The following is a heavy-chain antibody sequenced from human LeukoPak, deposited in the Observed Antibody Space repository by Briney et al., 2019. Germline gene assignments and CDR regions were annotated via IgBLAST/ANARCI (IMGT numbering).Heavy chain of an antibody. J-gene: IGHJ4*02. D-gene: IGHD6-19*01. V-gene: IGHV1-18*01. CDR1: GYTFTSYG. CDR2: ISAYNGNT. Sequence: ASVKVSCKASGYTFTSYGISWVRQAPGQGLEWMGWISAYNGNTNYAQRLQGRVTMTTDTSTSTAYMELRSLRSDDTAVYYCARTDMYSSGWYFDYWGQGTLVTVSS. CDR3: ARTDMYSSGWYFDY.